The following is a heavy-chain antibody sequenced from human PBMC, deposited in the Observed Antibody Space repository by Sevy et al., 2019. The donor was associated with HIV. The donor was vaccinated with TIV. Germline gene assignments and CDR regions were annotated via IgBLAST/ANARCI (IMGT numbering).Heavy chain of an antibody. D-gene: IGHD6-13*01. V-gene: IGHV3-7*01. CDR2: INQDGSVK. J-gene: IGHJ4*02. Sequence: GGSLRLSCAASGLTLNSYWMSWIRQAPGKGLEWVANINQDGSVKYYEDSVKGRFTISRDNARNSLYLRMNSLRAEDTALYYCVRAIAAAGSFWGQRTLVTVSS. CDR3: VRAIAAAGSF. CDR1: GLTLNSYW.